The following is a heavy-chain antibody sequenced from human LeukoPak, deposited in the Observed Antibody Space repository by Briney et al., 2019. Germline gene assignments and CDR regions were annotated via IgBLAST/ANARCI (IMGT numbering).Heavy chain of an antibody. Sequence: SQTLSLTCAISGDSVSSNSAAWNWIRQSPSRGLEWLGRTCYRSKWYNDYAVSVKSRITIKPDTSKNQFSLKLSSVTAADTAVYYCARGRRVLRYFDWLPHPAPDFDYWGQGTLVTVSS. J-gene: IGHJ4*02. D-gene: IGHD3-9*01. CDR3: ARGRRVLRYFDWLPHPAPDFDY. CDR2: TCYRSKWYN. CDR1: GDSVSSNSAA. V-gene: IGHV6-1*01.